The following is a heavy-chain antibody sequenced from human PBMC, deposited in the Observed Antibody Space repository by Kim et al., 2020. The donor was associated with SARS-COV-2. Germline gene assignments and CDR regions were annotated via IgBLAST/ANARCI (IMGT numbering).Heavy chain of an antibody. J-gene: IGHJ5*02. V-gene: IGHV3-23*01. CDR1: GFTFSNYA. CDR3: AKGGFSLGSIGQNWFDP. Sequence: GGSLRLSCAAYGFTFSNYAMNWVRQAPGKGLEWVSVLSGSGGSTDYADSVKGRFTISRDNSKNTLYLQMNSLRAEDTAVYYCAKGGFSLGSIGQNWFDPWGQGTLVTVSS. D-gene: IGHD3-22*01. CDR2: LSGSGGST.